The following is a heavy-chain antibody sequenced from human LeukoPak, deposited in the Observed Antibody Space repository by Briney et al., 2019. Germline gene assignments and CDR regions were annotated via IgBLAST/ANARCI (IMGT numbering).Heavy chain of an antibody. CDR1: GGSLSSYY. Sequence: SETLSLTCTVSGGSLSSYYWSWIRQPPGKGLEWIGYISYSGSTNYNPSLTSRVTISLDTSKNQFSLKLSSVTAADTAVYYCAGHHPRNTVDFWGQGTLVTVSS. CDR2: ISYSGST. V-gene: IGHV4-59*08. D-gene: IGHD2-8*02. CDR3: AGHHPRNTVDF. J-gene: IGHJ4*02.